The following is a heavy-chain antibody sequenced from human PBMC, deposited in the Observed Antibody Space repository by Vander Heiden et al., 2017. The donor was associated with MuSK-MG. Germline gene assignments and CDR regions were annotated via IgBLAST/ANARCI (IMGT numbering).Heavy chain of an antibody. V-gene: IGHV3-21*01. CDR3: AREDKDYFDY. CDR1: GFTFSSYS. CDR2: ISSSSSYK. J-gene: IGHJ4*02. D-gene: IGHD2-15*01. Sequence: EVQLVESGGGLVKPGGSLRLSCAASGFTFSSYSMNWVRQAPGKGLEWVASISSSSSYKYYADSVKGRFTISRDNAKNSLYLQMNSLRAEDTAVYYCAREDKDYFDYWGQGTLVTVSS.